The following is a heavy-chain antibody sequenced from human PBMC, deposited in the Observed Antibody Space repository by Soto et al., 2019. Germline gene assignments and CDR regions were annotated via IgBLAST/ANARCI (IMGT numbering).Heavy chain of an antibody. V-gene: IGHV4-59*08. CDR3: ARRYGLSAFDI. Sequence: PSETLSLTCTVSGGSISSYYWSLIRQPPGKGLEWIGYIYYSGSTNYNPSLKSRVTISVDTSKNQFSLKLSSVTAADTAVYYCARRYGLSAFDIWGQGTMVTVSS. J-gene: IGHJ3*02. CDR1: GGSISSYY. D-gene: IGHD3-10*01. CDR2: IYYSGST.